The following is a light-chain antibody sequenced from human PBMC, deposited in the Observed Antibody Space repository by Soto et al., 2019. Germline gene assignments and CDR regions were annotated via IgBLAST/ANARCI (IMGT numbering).Light chain of an antibody. J-gene: IGKJ1*01. CDR3: QQSYSTPT. V-gene: IGKV1-39*01. CDR1: QSISSY. CDR2: AAS. Sequence: VTITCRASQSISSYLSWSQQKPGKAPKVLIYAASSVQSGVPSRFSGSGSGTDFTLTISSLQPEDFATYYCQQSYSTPTFGQGTKVDIK.